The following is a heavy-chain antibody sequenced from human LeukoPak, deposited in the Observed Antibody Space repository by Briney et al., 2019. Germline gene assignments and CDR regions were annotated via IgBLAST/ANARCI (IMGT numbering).Heavy chain of an antibody. J-gene: IGHJ1*01. CDR1: GFIVSGIH. CDR3: AASIVDSTYGEHFQN. CDR2: IYSGGST. D-gene: IGHD1-26*01. Sequence: GGTLRLSCAVSGFIVSGIHVNWVRQAPGKGQEWVSIIYSGGSTYYADSMKGRFTISGDNSKNTVFLQMNSLRVEDTAVYYCAASIVDSTYGEHFQNWGRGTLATVSS. V-gene: IGHV3-53*01.